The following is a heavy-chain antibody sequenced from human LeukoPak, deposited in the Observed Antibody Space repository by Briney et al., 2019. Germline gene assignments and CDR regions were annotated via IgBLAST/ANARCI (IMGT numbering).Heavy chain of an antibody. CDR2: INHSGST. Sequence: PSETLSLTCAVYGGSFSGYYWRWIRQPPGKGLEWIGEINHSGSTNYNPSLKSRVTISVDTSKNQFSLKLSSVTAADTAVYYCARGHFHCSSTSCSSISLDYWGQGTLVTVSS. CDR3: ARGHFHCSSTSCSSISLDY. D-gene: IGHD2-2*01. J-gene: IGHJ4*02. V-gene: IGHV4-34*01. CDR1: GGSFSGYY.